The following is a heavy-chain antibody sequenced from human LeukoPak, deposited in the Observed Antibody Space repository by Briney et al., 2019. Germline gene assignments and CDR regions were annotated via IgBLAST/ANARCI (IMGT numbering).Heavy chain of an antibody. Sequence: SGTLSLTCAVSGYSISRGYYWGWIRQPPGKGLEWVGSIYHSGSTYYNPSLKSRVTISVDTSKNQFSLKLSSVTAADTAVYYCARLGEDSSGWYDYWGQGTLVTVSS. CDR3: ARLGEDSSGWYDY. CDR1: GYSISRGYY. J-gene: IGHJ4*02. D-gene: IGHD6-19*01. V-gene: IGHV4-38-2*01. CDR2: IYHSGST.